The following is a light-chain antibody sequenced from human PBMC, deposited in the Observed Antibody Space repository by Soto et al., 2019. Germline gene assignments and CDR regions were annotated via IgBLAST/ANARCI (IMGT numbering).Light chain of an antibody. CDR2: NVS. CDR3: SSYTSSSTLYV. CDR1: SSDVGGYNY. J-gene: IGLJ1*01. V-gene: IGLV2-14*03. Sequence: QSALTQPASVSGSPGQSITISCTGTSSDVGGYNYVSWYQQHPGKAPRLVIYNVSNRPSGVSNRFSGSKSGNTASLSISGLQAEDEAHYYCSSYTSSSTLYVFGTGTKLTVL.